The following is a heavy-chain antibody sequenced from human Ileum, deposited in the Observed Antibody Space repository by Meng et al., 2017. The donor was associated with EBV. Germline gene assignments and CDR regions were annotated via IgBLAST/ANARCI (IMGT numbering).Heavy chain of an antibody. J-gene: IGHJ5*02. V-gene: IGHV4-59*01. CDR2: IYYSGST. D-gene: IGHD3-3*01. CDR3: ARAGYYDFWSGHENWFDP. Sequence: QLQESGLGLVKPSETLPLTCTVSGGSISSYYWSWIRQPPGKRLEWIGYIYYSGSTNYNPSLKSRVTISIDTSKNQFSLKLSSVTAADTAVYYCARAGYYDFWSGHENWFDPWGQGTLVTVSS. CDR1: GGSISSYY.